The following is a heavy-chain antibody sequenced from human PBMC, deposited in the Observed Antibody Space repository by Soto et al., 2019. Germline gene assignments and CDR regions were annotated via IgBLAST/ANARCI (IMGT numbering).Heavy chain of an antibody. D-gene: IGHD1-26*01. CDR1: GCTFSSYG. CDR2: IWYDGSNK. CDR3: ARGPASGYIDY. Sequence: PGGSLRLSCAASGCTFSSYGMHWVRQAPGKGLEWVAVIWYDGSNKYYADSVKGRFTISRDNSKNTLYLQMNSLRAEDTAVYYCARGPASGYIDYWGQGTLVTVSS. J-gene: IGHJ4*02. V-gene: IGHV3-33*01.